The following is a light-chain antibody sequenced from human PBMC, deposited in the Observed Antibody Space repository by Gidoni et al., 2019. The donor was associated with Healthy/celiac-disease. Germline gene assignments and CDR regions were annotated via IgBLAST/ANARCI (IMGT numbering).Light chain of an antibody. CDR1: QSVLYSSNNKNY. J-gene: IGKJ4*01. V-gene: IGKV4-1*01. CDR3: QQYYSTLALT. CDR2: WAS. Sequence: DIVMTQSPDSLAVSLGERATINCKSSQSVLYSSNNKNYLAWYQQKPGQPPKLLMYWASTRESGVPDRFSGSGSGTDFTLTISSRQAEDVAVYYCQQYYSTLALTFGGGTKVEIK.